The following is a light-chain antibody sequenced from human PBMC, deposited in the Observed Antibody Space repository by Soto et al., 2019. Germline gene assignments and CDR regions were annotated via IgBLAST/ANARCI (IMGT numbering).Light chain of an antibody. CDR3: QQYYDVPYT. V-gene: IGKV1-33*01. J-gene: IGKJ2*01. CDR2: DAS. Sequence: DIQMTQSPSPLSASVGDRVTITCQASQDIRSYLNWYQQKPGKAPKLLIYDASNLDTGVPSRFSGSGSGTDFTFTITNLQPEDIATYYCQQYYDVPYTFGQGTKLEIK. CDR1: QDIRSY.